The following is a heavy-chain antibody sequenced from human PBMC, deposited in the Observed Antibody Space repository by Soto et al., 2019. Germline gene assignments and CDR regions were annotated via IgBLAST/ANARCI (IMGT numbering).Heavy chain of an antibody. Sequence: SETLSLTCTVSGGSISSYFWSWIRQPPGKGLEWIGYIYYTGSTNYNPSLKSRVTISVDTSKNQFSLQLSSVTAAETAVYYCARGVTTVTTLDYWGQGTLVTVS. CDR1: GGSISSYF. J-gene: IGHJ4*02. CDR2: IYYTGST. D-gene: IGHD4-17*01. CDR3: ARGVTTVTTLDY. V-gene: IGHV4-59*12.